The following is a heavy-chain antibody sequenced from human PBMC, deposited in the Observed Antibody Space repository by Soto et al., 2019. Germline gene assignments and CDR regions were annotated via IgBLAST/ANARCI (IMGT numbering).Heavy chain of an antibody. CDR2: VYFSGNT. Sequence: SETLSLTCTVSGGSLISYYWTWIRQSPGKGLEWIGYVYFSGNTNYNPSLKSRVTISIDTSKNQFSLRLASVTAADTAFYYCGSVRPSGYVLSWGQGTLVTVSS. V-gene: IGHV4-59*01. J-gene: IGHJ5*02. D-gene: IGHD6-25*01. CDR3: GSVRPSGYVLS. CDR1: GGSLISYY.